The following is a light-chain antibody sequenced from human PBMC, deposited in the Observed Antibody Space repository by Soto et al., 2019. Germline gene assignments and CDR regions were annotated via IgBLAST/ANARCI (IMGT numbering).Light chain of an antibody. V-gene: IGKV4-1*01. CDR1: QSVLFGSDSGNKNY. J-gene: IGKJ1*01. CDR3: QQYLTSPKT. Sequence: DIMMTQSPDSLAVSLGERATINCKSSQSVLFGSDSGNKNYLAWYQQKPGQPPRLLIYWASIRESGVPDRFSGSGSGTDFTLTISRLEPEDFAVYYCQQYLTSPKTFGQGTKVEIK. CDR2: WAS.